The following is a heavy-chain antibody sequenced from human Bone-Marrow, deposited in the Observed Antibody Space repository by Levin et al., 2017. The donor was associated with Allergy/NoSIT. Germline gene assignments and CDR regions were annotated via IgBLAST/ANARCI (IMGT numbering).Heavy chain of an antibody. CDR1: GDSMNDNY. CDR2: IYSSGST. D-gene: IGHD1-7*01. CDR3: ARSFRYTWNYIIDH. J-gene: IGHJ4*02. Sequence: PSETLSLTCSVSGDSMNDNYWSWIRQPAGKGLEWIGRIYSSGSTNYNPSLKSRVTMSLDTSKNQFSLSLTSVTAADTAVYYCARSFRYTWNYIIDHWGQGTLVTVSS. V-gene: IGHV4-4*07.